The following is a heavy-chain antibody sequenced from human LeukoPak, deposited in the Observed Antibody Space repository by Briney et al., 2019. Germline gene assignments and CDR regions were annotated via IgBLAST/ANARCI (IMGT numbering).Heavy chain of an antibody. V-gene: IGHV1-2*06. D-gene: IGHD3-10*01. Sequence: ASVKVSCKASGYTFTGYYMHWVRQAPGQGLEWMGRINPNSGGTSYAQRFQGRVTLTRDTSITTAYMELTSLRSDDTAVCYCARDRGSGDVFDYWGQGTLVTVSS. CDR3: ARDRGSGDVFDY. CDR1: GYTFTGYY. CDR2: INPNSGGT. J-gene: IGHJ4*02.